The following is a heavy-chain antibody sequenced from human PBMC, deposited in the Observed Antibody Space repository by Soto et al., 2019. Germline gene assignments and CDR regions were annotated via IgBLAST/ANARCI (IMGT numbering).Heavy chain of an antibody. D-gene: IGHD3-22*01. Sequence: SETLSLTCAVYGGSFSGYYLSWIRQPPGKGLEWIGEINHSGSTNYNPSLKSRVTISVDTSKNQFSLKLSSVTAADTAVYYCARSGLLPHYFDYWGQGTLVTVSS. CDR2: INHSGST. CDR1: GGSFSGYY. V-gene: IGHV4-34*01. J-gene: IGHJ4*02. CDR3: ARSGLLPHYFDY.